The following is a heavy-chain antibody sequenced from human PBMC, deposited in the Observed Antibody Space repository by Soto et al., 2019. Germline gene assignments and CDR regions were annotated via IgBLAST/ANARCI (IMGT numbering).Heavy chain of an antibody. CDR1: GFTFSSYA. CDR2: ISGSGGST. J-gene: IGHJ4*02. D-gene: IGHD6-19*01. Sequence: GGSLRLSCAASGFTFSSYAMSWVRQAPGKGLEWVSAISGSGGSTYYADSVKGRFTISRDNSKNTLYLQMNSLRAEDTAVYYCAKDTTASGWYGGFDYWGQGTLVTVSS. V-gene: IGHV3-23*01. CDR3: AKDTTASGWYGGFDY.